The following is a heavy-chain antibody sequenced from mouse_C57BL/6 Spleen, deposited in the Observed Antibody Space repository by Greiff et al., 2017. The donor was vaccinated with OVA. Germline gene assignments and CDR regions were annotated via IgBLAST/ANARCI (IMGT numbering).Heavy chain of an antibody. CDR2: IYPGSGST. V-gene: IGHV1-55*01. J-gene: IGHJ3*01. Sequence: VQLQQPGAELVKPGASVKMSCKASGYTFTSYWITWVKQRPGQGLEWIGDIYPGSGSTNYNEKFKSKATLTVDTSSSTAYMQLSSLTSEDSAVYYGARGGGFITTVESFAYWGQGTLVTVSA. CDR3: ARGGGFITTVESFAY. CDR1: GYTFTSYW. D-gene: IGHD1-1*01.